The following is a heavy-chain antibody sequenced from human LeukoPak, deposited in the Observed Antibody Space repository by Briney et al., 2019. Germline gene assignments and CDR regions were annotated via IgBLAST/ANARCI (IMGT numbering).Heavy chain of an antibody. CDR3: ASARRSIFGLRDAFDI. J-gene: IGHJ3*02. Sequence: GASVKVSCKASGYTFTSYYMHWVRQAPGQGLEWMGGIIPIFGTANYAQKFQGGVTITTDESTSTAYMELSSLRSEDTAVYYCASARRSIFGLRDAFDIWGQGTMVTVSS. CDR1: GYTFTSYY. V-gene: IGHV1-69*05. D-gene: IGHD3-10*02. CDR2: IIPIFGTA.